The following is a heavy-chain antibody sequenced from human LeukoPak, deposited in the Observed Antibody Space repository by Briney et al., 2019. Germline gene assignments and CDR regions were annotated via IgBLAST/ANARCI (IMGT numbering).Heavy chain of an antibody. V-gene: IGHV4-61*02. CDR1: GGSISSGSYY. CDR3: ARDTAAYCSGGSCYYPDY. Sequence: SQTLSLTCTVSGGSISSGSYYWSWIRQPAGKGLEWIGRIYTSGSTNYNPSLKSRVTISVDTSKNQFSLKLSSVTAADTAVYYCARDTAAYCSGGSCYYPDYWCQGTLVTVSS. J-gene: IGHJ4*02. D-gene: IGHD2-15*01. CDR2: IYTSGST.